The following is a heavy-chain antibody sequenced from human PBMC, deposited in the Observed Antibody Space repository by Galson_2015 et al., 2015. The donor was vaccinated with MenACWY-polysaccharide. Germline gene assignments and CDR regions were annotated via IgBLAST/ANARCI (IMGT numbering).Heavy chain of an antibody. CDR3: AKESLVVVPEKWCDP. V-gene: IGHV3-23*01. CDR2: ISGNGGAT. Sequence: SLRLSCAVSGFTFRNFAMNWVRQAPGKGLEWVSVISGNGGATYYANSVKGRFTISRDNSKNIVYLQLKSLRADDTAVYYCAKESLVVVPEKWCDPWGLGSLVTVSS. D-gene: IGHD2-2*01. CDR1: GFTFRNFA. J-gene: IGHJ5*02.